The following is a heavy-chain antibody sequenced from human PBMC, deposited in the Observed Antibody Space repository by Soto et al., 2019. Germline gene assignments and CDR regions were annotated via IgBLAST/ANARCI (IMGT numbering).Heavy chain of an antibody. CDR1: GYSFDTFG. CDR3: ARCYCSVGSCFTSCHFDL. D-gene: IGHD2-15*01. J-gene: IGHJ2*01. V-gene: IGHV1-18*01. CDR2: ISIEKGDT. Sequence: QVQVVQSGAEVKKPGASVKVACKASGYSFDTFGMSWVRQAPGQGLEWMGWISIEKGDTNSAQKFQDRVTMTTDTSTNTAYRELRRLTSDDTAVYYCARCYCSVGSCFTSCHFDLWGRGTLVTVSS.